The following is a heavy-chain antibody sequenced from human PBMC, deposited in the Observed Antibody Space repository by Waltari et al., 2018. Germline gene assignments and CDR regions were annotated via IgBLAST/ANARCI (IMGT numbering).Heavy chain of an antibody. V-gene: IGHV4-59*11. CDR1: GGSISSHY. D-gene: IGHD2-15*01. CDR3: AGAPRGVVTVVDYYYGMDV. CDR2: IYYSGST. J-gene: IGHJ6*02. Sequence: QVQLQESGPGLVKPSETLSLTCTVSGGSISSHYWSWIRQPPGKGLEWIGYIYYSGSTNYNPALKSRVTIAVDTAKSQFSLKLSSVTAADTAVYYCAGAPRGVVTVVDYYYGMDVWGQGTTVTVSS.